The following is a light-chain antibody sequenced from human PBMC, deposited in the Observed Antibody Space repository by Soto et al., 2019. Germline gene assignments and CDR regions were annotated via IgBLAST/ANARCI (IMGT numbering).Light chain of an antibody. CDR1: QTIYNN. V-gene: IGKV3-15*01. CDR3: QHYQNLWA. Sequence: IVITQSPYTLSVSPGERATLSCRASQTIYNNVAWYQKRPGQAPRLLIYHTSSRATGIPARFSGSGSGTEFTLTISSLQSEDFAVYYCQHYQNLWAFGQGTKVDIK. CDR2: HTS. J-gene: IGKJ1*01.